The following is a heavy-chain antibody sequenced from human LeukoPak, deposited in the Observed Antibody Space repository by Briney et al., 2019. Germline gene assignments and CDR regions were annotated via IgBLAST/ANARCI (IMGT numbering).Heavy chain of an antibody. CDR1: GFSFSNYA. CDR2: IRGGGET. V-gene: IGHV3-23*01. D-gene: IGHD6-19*01. Sequence: RAGGSLRLSCAASGFSFSNYAMSWVRQAPARGPEWVSSIRGGGETFYADSVKGRFTLSGDNSKNTLYLQMNSLRAEDTAVYYCARDSSGWHYDYWGQGTLVTVSS. J-gene: IGHJ4*02. CDR3: ARDSSGWHYDY.